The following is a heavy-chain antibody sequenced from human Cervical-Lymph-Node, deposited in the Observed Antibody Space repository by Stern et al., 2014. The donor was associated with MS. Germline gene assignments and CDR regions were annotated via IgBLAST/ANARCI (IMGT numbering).Heavy chain of an antibody. V-gene: IGHV3-30*04. CDR2: ISYDGSNK. Sequence: VQLVESGGGVVQPGRSLRLSCAASGFTFSSYAMHWVRQAPGKGLEWVAVISYDGSNKYYADSVKGRFTISRDNSKNTLYLQMNSLRAEDTAVYYCARTLRIVGAMSQFDYWGQGTLVTVSS. D-gene: IGHD1-26*01. J-gene: IGHJ4*02. CDR1: GFTFSSYA. CDR3: ARTLRIVGAMSQFDY.